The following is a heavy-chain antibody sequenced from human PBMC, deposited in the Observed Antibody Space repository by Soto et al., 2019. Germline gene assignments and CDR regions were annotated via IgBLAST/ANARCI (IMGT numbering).Heavy chain of an antibody. D-gene: IGHD2-2*01. CDR2: ISSSSSTI. CDR3: AREMPRHYYYYMDV. J-gene: IGHJ6*03. V-gene: IGHV3-48*01. Sequence: TGGSLRLSCAAPGFTFSSYSMNWVRQAPGKGLEWVSYISSSSSTIYYADSVKGRFTISRDNAKNSLYLQMNSLRAEDTAVYYCAREMPRHYYYYMDVWGKGTTVTVSS. CDR1: GFTFSSYS.